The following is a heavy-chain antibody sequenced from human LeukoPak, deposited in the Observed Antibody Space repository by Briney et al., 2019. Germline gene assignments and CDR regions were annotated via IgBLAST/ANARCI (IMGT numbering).Heavy chain of an antibody. D-gene: IGHD2-15*01. J-gene: IGHJ4*02. CDR2: IRYDGSNK. Sequence: PGGSLRLSCAASGFTFSNYGMHWVRQAPGKGLEWVAFIRYDGSNKYYADSVKGRFTISRDNSKNTLYLQMNSLRAEDTAVYYCAREVESLRTTLGYCSGGSCYLDYWGQGTLVTVSS. CDR1: GFTFSNYG. V-gene: IGHV3-30*02. CDR3: AREVESLRTTLGYCSGGSCYLDY.